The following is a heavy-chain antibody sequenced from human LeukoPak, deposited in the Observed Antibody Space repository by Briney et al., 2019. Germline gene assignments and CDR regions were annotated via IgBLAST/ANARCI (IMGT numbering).Heavy chain of an antibody. CDR1: GFTFSSHW. CDR3: AKDAAGPEY. CDR2: INQDGSEE. D-gene: IGHD6-13*01. J-gene: IGHJ4*02. V-gene: IGHV3-7*05. Sequence: PGGSLRLSCAASGFTFSSHWMTWVRQAPGKGLEWVANINQDGSEEYYVDSLMGRFSISRDNAKNTLFLQMNSLRVEDTAIYYCAKDAAGPEYWGQGTRVTVSS.